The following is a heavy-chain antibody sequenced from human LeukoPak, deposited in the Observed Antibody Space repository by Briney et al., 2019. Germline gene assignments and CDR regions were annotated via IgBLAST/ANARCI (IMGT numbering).Heavy chain of an antibody. CDR3: ARADSHYYYYYMDV. CDR1: GFTFSSYS. Sequence: GGSLRLSCAASGFTFSSYSMNWVRQAPGKGLEWVSSISSSSSYIYYADSVKGRFTISRDNAKNSLYLQMNSLRAEDTAVYYCARADSHYYYYYMDVWGKGTTVTVSS. V-gene: IGHV3-21*01. D-gene: IGHD2-15*01. J-gene: IGHJ6*03. CDR2: ISSSSSYI.